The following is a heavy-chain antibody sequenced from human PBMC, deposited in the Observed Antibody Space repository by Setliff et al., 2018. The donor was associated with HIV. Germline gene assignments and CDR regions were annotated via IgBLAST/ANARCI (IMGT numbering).Heavy chain of an antibody. V-gene: IGHV4-59*02. CDR3: APGEGVASTYYHD. CDR1: DDSVSTFY. J-gene: IGHJ4*01. D-gene: IGHD3-3*01. CDR2: IHHTGST. Sequence: SETLSLTCTVSDDSVSTFYWNWIRQPPGKGLEWIGFIHHTGSTVSNPSLKSRVTILMDLSRNQLSPHLASVTTADTAVYFCAPGEGVASTYYHDWGQGTQVTVSS.